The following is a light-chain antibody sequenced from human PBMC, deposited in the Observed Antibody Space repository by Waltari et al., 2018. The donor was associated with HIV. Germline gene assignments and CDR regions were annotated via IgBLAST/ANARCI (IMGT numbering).Light chain of an antibody. CDR1: SGHGSYA. V-gene: IGLV4-69*01. CDR2: VNSDGSH. Sequence: QLVLTQSPSASASLGASVKLTCTLRSGHGSYAIAWHQKQAEKGPRYLMKVNSDGSHNKGDGIPDRFSGSSSGAERYLTISSLQSEDEADYYCQTWATGIQVFGGGTKLTVL. J-gene: IGLJ3*02. CDR3: QTWATGIQV.